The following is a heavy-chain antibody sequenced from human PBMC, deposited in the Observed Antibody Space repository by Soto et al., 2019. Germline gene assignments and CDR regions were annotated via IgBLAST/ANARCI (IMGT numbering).Heavy chain of an antibody. CDR2: IWYDGSNK. V-gene: IGHV3-33*01. CDR1: GFTFSSYG. D-gene: IGHD6-13*01. CDR3: ARDGIAAADAFDY. J-gene: IGHJ4*02. Sequence: QVQLVESGGGVVQPGRSLRLSCAASGFTFSSYGMHWVRQAPGKGLEWVAVIWYDGSNKYYADSVKGRFTISRDNSKNTLYLQMNSLRAEDTAVYYCARDGIAAADAFDYWGQGTLVTVSS.